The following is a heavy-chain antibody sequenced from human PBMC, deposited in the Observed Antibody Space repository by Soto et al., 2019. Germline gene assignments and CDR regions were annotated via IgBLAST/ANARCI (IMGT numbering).Heavy chain of an antibody. CDR1: GGSISSGDYY. Sequence: SETLSLTCTVSGGSISSGDYYWSWIRQPPGKGLEWIGYIYYSGSTYYNPSLKSRVTISVDTSKNQFSLKLSSVTAADTAVYYCARDWYYDSSGYSIWGQGTLVTVSS. J-gene: IGHJ4*02. CDR2: IYYSGST. CDR3: ARDWYYDSSGYSI. D-gene: IGHD3-22*01. V-gene: IGHV4-30-4*01.